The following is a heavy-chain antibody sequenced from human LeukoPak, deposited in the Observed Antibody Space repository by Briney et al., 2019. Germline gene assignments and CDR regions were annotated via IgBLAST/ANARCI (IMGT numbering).Heavy chain of an antibody. Sequence: VASVKVSSKASGYSFTRYGISWVRQAPGQGLEWMGWVNTYNGNTNYAQNVQGRDTMTTDTATSTAYKELRSLRSDDTAVYYCARVITMVRGVILPVSGFDYWGQGTLVTVAT. CDR1: GYSFTRYG. V-gene: IGHV1-18*01. CDR3: ARVITMVRGVILPVSGFDY. CDR2: VNTYNGNT. D-gene: IGHD3-10*01. J-gene: IGHJ4*02.